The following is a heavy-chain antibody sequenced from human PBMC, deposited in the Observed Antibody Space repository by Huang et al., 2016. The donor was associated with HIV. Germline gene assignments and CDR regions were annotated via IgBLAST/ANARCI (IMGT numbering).Heavy chain of an antibody. J-gene: IGHJ4*02. V-gene: IGHV1-46*01. D-gene: IGHD3-3*01. CDR3: ASPFSFGVALFY. CDR2: IDPSCGST. Sequence: QVQLVQSGAEVKKPGASVKVSCKASGYTFTNYYMHWVRQAPGQGLEWMGIIDPSCGSTTYAQKFQGRVTMTRDTAARTFYLELRSLRSEDTAIYYCASPFSFGVALFYWGQGTLVTVSS. CDR1: GYTFTNYY.